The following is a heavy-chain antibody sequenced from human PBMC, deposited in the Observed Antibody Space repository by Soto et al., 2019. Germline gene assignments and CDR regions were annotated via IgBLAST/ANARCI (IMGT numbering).Heavy chain of an antibody. Sequence: EVQLVESGGGLVKPGGSLRLSCAASGFTFRNAWMNWVRQAPGKGLEWVGRIKSKTDGGTTDYAAPVKGRFTFSRDDSKNTLYLQMNGLKIEDTAVYYCSTENSIRWSYYDILTGYSRSSYFNMDVWGQGTTVTVSS. CDR2: IKSKTDGGTT. D-gene: IGHD3-9*01. V-gene: IGHV3-15*01. CDR3: STENSIRWSYYDILTGYSRSSYFNMDV. CDR1: GFTFRNAW. J-gene: IGHJ6*02.